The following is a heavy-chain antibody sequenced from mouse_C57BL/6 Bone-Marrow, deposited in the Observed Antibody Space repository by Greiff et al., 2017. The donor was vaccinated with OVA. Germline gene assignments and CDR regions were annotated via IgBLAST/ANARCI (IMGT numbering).Heavy chain of an antibody. V-gene: IGHV14-1*01. Sequence: EVQLQQSGAELVRPGASVKLSCTASGFNIKDYYMHWVKQRPEQGLEWIGRIDPEDGDTEYAPKFQGKATMTADTSSNTAYLQLSSLTSEDTAVYYCTTPCDDYDRAWFAYWGQGTLVTVSA. CDR2: IDPEDGDT. D-gene: IGHD2-4*01. CDR1: GFNIKDYY. J-gene: IGHJ3*01. CDR3: TTPCDDYDRAWFAY.